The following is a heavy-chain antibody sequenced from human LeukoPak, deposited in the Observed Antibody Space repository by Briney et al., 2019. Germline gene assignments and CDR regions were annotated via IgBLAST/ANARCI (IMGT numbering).Heavy chain of an antibody. D-gene: IGHD6-19*01. CDR1: GLTFSSYW. CDR2: IKEDGSAK. Sequence: PGGSLRLSCAAAGLTFSSYWMSWVRQAPGKGLEWVANIKEDGSAKYYVDSVKGRFTISRDNAKNSLYLQMNSLRAEDTAVYYCARDWWLVFDYWGQGTLVTVSS. J-gene: IGHJ4*02. V-gene: IGHV3-7*04. CDR3: ARDWWLVFDY.